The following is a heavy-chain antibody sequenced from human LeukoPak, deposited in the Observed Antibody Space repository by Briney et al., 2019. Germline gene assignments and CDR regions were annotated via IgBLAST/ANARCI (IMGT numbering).Heavy chain of an antibody. CDR3: ARVLAAGPHMGYFDY. J-gene: IGHJ4*02. D-gene: IGHD3-3*01. CDR2: IIPKSGGT. CDR1: GYTFTDYY. Sequence: GASVKVSCKASGYTFTDYYIHWVRQAPGQGLEWMGWIIPKSGGTTYAQNFQGRVTMTSDTSTSTAYMELRRLISDDTAVYYCARVLAAGPHMGYFDYWGQGTLVTVSS. V-gene: IGHV1-2*02.